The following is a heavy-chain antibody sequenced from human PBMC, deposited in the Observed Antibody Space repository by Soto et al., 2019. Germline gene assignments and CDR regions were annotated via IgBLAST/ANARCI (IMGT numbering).Heavy chain of an antibody. V-gene: IGHV1-3*01. CDR2: INVGNGNT. CDR3: ARGNCDDICYHDY. D-gene: IGHD2-21*01. Sequence: QVQLVQSGAEVKKPGASVKVSCKASGYTFSPYILYWMRQAPGQRLEWMGWINVGNGNTKYSQKFQDRVTITRDTSASIAYMELSSLRSEDTAVYYCARGNCDDICYHDYWVRGTLVTVSS. CDR1: GYTFSPYI. J-gene: IGHJ4*02.